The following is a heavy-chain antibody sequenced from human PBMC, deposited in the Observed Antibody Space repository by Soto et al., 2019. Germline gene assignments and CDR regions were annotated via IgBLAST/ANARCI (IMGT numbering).Heavy chain of an antibody. Sequence: GGSLRLSCIASGFTLSPYSMTWVRQAPGKGLEWLSYISKSSTTINYADSVKGRFTISRDNAKNSVYLEMSSLRDEDSAVYYCARDPPNFYYYGMDVWGQGTTVTVSS. J-gene: IGHJ6*02. CDR1: GFTLSPYS. CDR3: ARDPPNFYYYGMDV. CDR2: ISKSSTTI. V-gene: IGHV3-48*02.